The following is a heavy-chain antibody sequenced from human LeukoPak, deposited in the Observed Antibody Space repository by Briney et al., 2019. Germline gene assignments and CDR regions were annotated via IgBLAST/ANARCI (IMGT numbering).Heavy chain of an antibody. D-gene: IGHD3-10*01. CDR2: IYPGDSDT. CDR1: GYSFTNYW. CDR3: ATRYYYDSGSYSSFDS. V-gene: IGHV5-51*01. Sequence: GESLKISCKGSGYSFTNYWIGWVRQMPGKGLEWMGSIYPGDSDTRYSPSLQGQVSISADKSISTAYLQWSSLKASDTAMYYCATRYYYDSGSYSSFDSCGKGTLVTVSS. J-gene: IGHJ4*02.